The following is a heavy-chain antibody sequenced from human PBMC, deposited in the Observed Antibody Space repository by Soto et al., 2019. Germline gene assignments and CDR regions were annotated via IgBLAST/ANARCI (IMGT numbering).Heavy chain of an antibody. Sequence: GGSLRLSCAASGFTVSSNYMSWVRQAPGKGLEWVSVIYSGGSTYYADSVKGRFTISRDNSKNTLYLQMNSLRAEDTAVYYCSRDNRGYCSGASCPSHYYYGMDVWGQGTTVTVSS. CDR2: IYSGGST. CDR3: SRDNRGYCSGASCPSHYYYGMDV. D-gene: IGHD2-15*01. J-gene: IGHJ6*02. V-gene: IGHV3-66*01. CDR1: GFTVSSNY.